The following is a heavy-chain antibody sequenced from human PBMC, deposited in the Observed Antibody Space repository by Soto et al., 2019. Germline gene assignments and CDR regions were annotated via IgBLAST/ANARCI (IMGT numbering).Heavy chain of an antibody. Sequence: EVQLVESGGGLVQPGGSLRLSCAASGFTFSDNWMSWVRQAPGKGLECVANIKTDGSEKYYVDPVKGRFTISRDNAKNSLYLQMSSLRAEETAVYYCATTMGRGGNDYWGQGTLVAGSS. CDR3: ATTMGRGGNDY. CDR1: GFTFSDNW. J-gene: IGHJ4*02. V-gene: IGHV3-7*05. CDR2: IKTDGSEK. D-gene: IGHD3-10*01.